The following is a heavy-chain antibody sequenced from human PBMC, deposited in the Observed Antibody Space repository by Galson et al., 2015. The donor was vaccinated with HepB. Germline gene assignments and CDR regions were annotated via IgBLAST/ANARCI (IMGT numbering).Heavy chain of an antibody. CDR2: ISTKRGNT. D-gene: IGHD3-9*01. Sequence: SVKVSCKASGYTFNKYGISWVRQAPGQGVEWMGWISTKRGNTKHARRLQCRVTMTTETSTNTAYMEMRSLRSADTAVYYCARGVDWALDYWGQGTLVTVSS. J-gene: IGHJ4*02. CDR1: GYTFNKYG. V-gene: IGHV1-18*01. CDR3: ARGVDWALDY.